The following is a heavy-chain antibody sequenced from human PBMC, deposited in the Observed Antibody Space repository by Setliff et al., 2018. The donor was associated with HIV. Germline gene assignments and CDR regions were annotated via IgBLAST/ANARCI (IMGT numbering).Heavy chain of an antibody. Sequence: GGSLRLSCATSGFTFSPYAIHWVRQAPGMGLEWEAMIWADEITKFYADSVKGRFTISRDNSKNTMYLQMNSLRAEDTAVYYCAKPLTQWGVSPYHYAVDVWGQGTTVTVSS. V-gene: IGHV3-33*06. J-gene: IGHJ6*02. CDR2: IWADEITK. CDR1: GFTFSPYA. D-gene: IGHD1-26*01. CDR3: AKPLTQWGVSPYHYAVDV.